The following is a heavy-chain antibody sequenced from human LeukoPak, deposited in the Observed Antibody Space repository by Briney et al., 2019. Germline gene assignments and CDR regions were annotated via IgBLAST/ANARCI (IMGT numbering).Heavy chain of an antibody. CDR3: ARPRYYYDSSGYLRRDAFDI. J-gene: IGHJ3*02. CDR2: INHSGST. CDR1: GGSISSYY. D-gene: IGHD3-22*01. Sequence: SETLSLTCTVSGGSISSYYWSWIRQPPGKGLEWIGEINHSGSTNYNPSLKSRVTISVDTSKNQFSLKLSSVTAADTAVYYCARPRYYYDSSGYLRRDAFDIWGQGTMVTVSS. V-gene: IGHV4-34*01.